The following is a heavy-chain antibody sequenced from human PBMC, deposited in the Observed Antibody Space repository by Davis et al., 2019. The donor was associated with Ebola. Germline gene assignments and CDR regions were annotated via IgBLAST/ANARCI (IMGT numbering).Heavy chain of an antibody. CDR2: TYYNSKWYN. D-gene: IGHD5-12*01. Sequence: PSETLSLTCAISGDSVSSGGWNWIRQSPSRGLEWLGRTYYNSKWYNDYAVSVKSRITINPDTSKNQFSLQLNPVTPEDTAVYYCARGWLRTGFDYWGQGAPVTVSS. V-gene: IGHV6-1*01. CDR3: ARGWLRTGFDY. J-gene: IGHJ4*02. CDR1: GDSVSSGG.